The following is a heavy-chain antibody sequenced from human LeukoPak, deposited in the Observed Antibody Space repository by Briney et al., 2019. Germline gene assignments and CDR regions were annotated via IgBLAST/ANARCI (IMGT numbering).Heavy chain of an antibody. V-gene: IGHV1-46*01. CDR3: ARDIAAAGTRFDAFDI. D-gene: IGHD6-13*01. J-gene: IGHJ3*02. CDR2: INPSGGST. CDR1: GYTFTSYY. Sequence: ASVKVSCKASGYTFTSYYMHWVRQAPGQGLEWMGIINPSGGSTSYAQKFQGRVTMTRDTSTSTVYMELSSLRSEDTAVYYCARDIAAAGTRFDAFDIWGQGTMVTVSS.